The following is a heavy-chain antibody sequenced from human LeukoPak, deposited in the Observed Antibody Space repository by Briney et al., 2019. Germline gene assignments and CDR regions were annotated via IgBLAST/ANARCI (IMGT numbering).Heavy chain of an antibody. D-gene: IGHD1-26*01. CDR1: GGSISSYY. V-gene: IGHV4-59*12. CDR2: IYHSGST. CDR3: ARDFGSLDY. J-gene: IGHJ4*02. Sequence: SETLSLTCTVSGGSISSYYWSWIRQPPGKGLEWIGYIYHSGSTYYNPSLKSRVTISVDRSKNQFSLKLSSVTAADTAVYYCARDFGSLDYWGQGTLVTVSS.